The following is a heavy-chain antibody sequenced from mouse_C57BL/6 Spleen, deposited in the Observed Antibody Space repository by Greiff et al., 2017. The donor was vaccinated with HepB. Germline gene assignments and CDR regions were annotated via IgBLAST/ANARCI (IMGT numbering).Heavy chain of an antibody. CDR3: VRHSYSNYGYYAMDY. V-gene: IGHV10-1*01. CDR1: GFSFNTYA. D-gene: IGHD2-5*01. Sequence: EVKLVESGGGLVQPKGSLKLSCAASGFSFNTYAMNWVRQAPGKGLEWVARIRSKSNNYATYYADSVKDRFTISRDDSESMLYLQMNNLKTEDTAMYYCVRHSYSNYGYYAMDYWGQGTSVTVSS. J-gene: IGHJ4*01. CDR2: IRSKSNNYAT.